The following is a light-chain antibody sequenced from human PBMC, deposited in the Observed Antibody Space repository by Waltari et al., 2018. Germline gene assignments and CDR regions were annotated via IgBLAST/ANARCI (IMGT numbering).Light chain of an antibody. CDR1: SSDIGRYDI. Sequence: QSALTQPAAVSGSPGQSVTISCTGASSDIGRYDIVSWYQQHLGNAPKLVISDVSKRPSGVSDRFSGSKSGDTASLTISGLQFEDEADYYCCSYAGNYVWVFGGGTRLTVL. V-gene: IGLV2-23*02. CDR3: CSYAGNYVWV. J-gene: IGLJ3*02. CDR2: DVS.